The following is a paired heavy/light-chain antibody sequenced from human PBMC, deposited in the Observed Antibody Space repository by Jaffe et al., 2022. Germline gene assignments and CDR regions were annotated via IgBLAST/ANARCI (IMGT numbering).Heavy chain of an antibody. J-gene: IGHJ4*02. CDR2: IFSNDEK. D-gene: IGHD5-12*01. Sequence: QVTLKESGPVLVKPTETLTLTCTVSGFSLSNARMGVSWIRQPPGKALEWLAHIFSNDEKSYSTSLKSRLTISKDTSKSQVVLTMTNMDPVDTATYYCARIPRVATISKIIYYFDYWGQGTLVTVSS. CDR1: GFSLSNARMG. V-gene: IGHV2-26*01. CDR3: ARIPRVATISKIIYYFDY.
Light chain of an antibody. CDR1: NIGSKS. Sequence: SYVLTQPPSVSVAPGKTARITCGGNNIGSKSVHWYQQKPGQAPVLVIYYDSDRPSGIPERFSGSNSGNTATLTISRVEAGDEADYYCQVWDSSSDVVFGGGTKLTVL. V-gene: IGLV3-21*04. CDR3: QVWDSSSDVV. J-gene: IGLJ2*01. CDR2: YDS.